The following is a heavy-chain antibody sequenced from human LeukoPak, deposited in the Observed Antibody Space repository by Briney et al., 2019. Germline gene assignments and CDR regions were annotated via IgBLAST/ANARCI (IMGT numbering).Heavy chain of an antibody. J-gene: IGHJ6*02. Sequence: GGSLRLSCAASGFTFSSYWMGWVRQAPGKRLEWVANMNIDGSEKYYMDSVKGRFTISRDNAKNSVYLQMNSLRAEDTAVYYCARSPDGMDVWGQGTTVTVS. CDR1: GFTFSSYW. CDR2: MNIDGSEK. CDR3: ARSPDGMDV. V-gene: IGHV3-7*01.